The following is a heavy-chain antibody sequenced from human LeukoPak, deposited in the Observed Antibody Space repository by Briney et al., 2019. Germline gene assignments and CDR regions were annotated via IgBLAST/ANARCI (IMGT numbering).Heavy chain of an antibody. V-gene: IGHV4-59*01. CDR3: ARIRYDYVWGSYRYTSGRIDY. D-gene: IGHD3-16*02. J-gene: IGHJ4*02. CDR1: GDSLTSYY. CDR2: IYYSGST. Sequence: SETLSLTCTVSGDSLTSYYWSWIRQPPGKGLEWIGYIYYSGSTNYNPSLKSRVTISVDTSKNQFSLKLSSVTAADTAVYYCARIRYDYVWGSYRYTSGRIDYWGQGTLVTVSS.